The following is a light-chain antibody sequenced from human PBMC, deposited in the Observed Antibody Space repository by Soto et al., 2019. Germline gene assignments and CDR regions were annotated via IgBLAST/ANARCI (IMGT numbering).Light chain of an antibody. V-gene: IGLV2-14*01. Sequence: QSALTQPASVSGSPGQSITISCTGTSSDVGHYNSVSWYQHHPGKAPKLMIYEVINRPSGVSNRFSGSKSGNTASLTISGLLAEDEADYYCSSYRISTQVVFGGGTKLNVL. CDR2: EVI. CDR1: SSDVGHYNS. J-gene: IGLJ2*01. CDR3: SSYRISTQVV.